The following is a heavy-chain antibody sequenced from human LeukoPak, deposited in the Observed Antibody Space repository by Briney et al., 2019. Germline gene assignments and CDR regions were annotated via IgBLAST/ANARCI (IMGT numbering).Heavy chain of an antibody. CDR2: IYSGGST. Sequence: PGGSLRLSCAASGFTVSSNYMSWVRQAPGKGLEWVSVIYSGGSTYYADSVKGRFTISRDNSKNTLYLQMNSLRAEDTAVYYCAKCKVPAATYYYYYYGMDVWGKGTTVTVSS. J-gene: IGHJ6*04. D-gene: IGHD2-2*01. V-gene: IGHV3-53*05. CDR1: GFTVSSNY. CDR3: AKCKVPAATYYYYYYGMDV.